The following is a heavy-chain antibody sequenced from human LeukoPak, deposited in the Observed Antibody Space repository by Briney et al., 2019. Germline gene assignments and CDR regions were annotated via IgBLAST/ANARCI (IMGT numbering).Heavy chain of an antibody. D-gene: IGHD2-21*01. CDR3: ARSYCGGDCYSLGWFDH. CDR1: GYSISRTYY. CDR2: IYYSGTT. Sequence: AETLSLTCTVSGYSISRTYYWGWTRQPPGKGLQWIGSIYYSGTTYYNPSLKSRVTMSVDTSKNQFSLKLSSVTVADTAVYYCARSYCGGDCYSLGWFDHWGQGALVTVSS. J-gene: IGHJ5*02. V-gene: IGHV4-38-2*02.